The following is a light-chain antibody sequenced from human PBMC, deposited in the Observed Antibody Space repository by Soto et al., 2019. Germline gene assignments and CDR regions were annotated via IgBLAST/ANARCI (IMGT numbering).Light chain of an antibody. CDR1: QGISSY. V-gene: IGKV1-27*01. J-gene: IGKJ4*01. Sequence: DIQMTQSPSSLSASVGDRVTITCRASQGISSYLAWYQQIPGKVPKLLISAASTLQSGVPSRFSGSGSGTAFTLTISSLQPEDVATYYCQKYTNVPAFGGGPKVEIK. CDR3: QKYTNVPA. CDR2: AAS.